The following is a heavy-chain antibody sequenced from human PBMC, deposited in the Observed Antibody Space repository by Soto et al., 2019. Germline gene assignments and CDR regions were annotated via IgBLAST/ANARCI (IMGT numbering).Heavy chain of an antibody. CDR2: VIPILGTA. CDR1: GGSLRNSV. J-gene: IGHJ4*02. V-gene: IGHV1-69*01. CDR3: ARLGHPGH. Sequence: QVQLVQSGAAVKTPGSSVKVSCTASGGSLRNSVISWVRQAPAQRLEWMGGVIPILGTANYAQKFQGRVTMTADEATSTAYMDWSSLSPDDTAVYYCARLGHPGHWGPGTLVIVSS.